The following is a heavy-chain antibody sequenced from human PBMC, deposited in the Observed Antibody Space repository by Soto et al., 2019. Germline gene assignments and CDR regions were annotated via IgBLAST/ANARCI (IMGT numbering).Heavy chain of an antibody. J-gene: IGHJ6*02. D-gene: IGHD6-19*01. CDR2: INGYNGNT. CDR1: GYTFTTYG. V-gene: IGHV1-18*01. Sequence: ASVKVSCKASGYTFTTYGISWVRQAPGQGLEWMGWINGYNGNTDYPQKLQGRVTMTTDTSTSTAYMALRSLRSDDTAVYYCAREGSAPYYYYGMDVWGQGTTVTV. CDR3: AREGSAPYYYYGMDV.